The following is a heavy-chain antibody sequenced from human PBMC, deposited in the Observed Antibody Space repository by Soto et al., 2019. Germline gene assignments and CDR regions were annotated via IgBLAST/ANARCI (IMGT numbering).Heavy chain of an antibody. D-gene: IGHD3-10*01. CDR1: GFTFSSYG. J-gene: IGHJ6*02. CDR2: ISYDGSNK. V-gene: IGHV3-30*18. CDR3: AKDGASYYYYGMDV. Sequence: GGSLRLSCAASGFTFSSYGMHWVRQAPGKGLEWVAVISYDGSNKYYADSVKGRFTISRDNSKNTLYLQMNSLRAEDTAAYYCAKDGASYYYYGMDVWGQGTTVTV.